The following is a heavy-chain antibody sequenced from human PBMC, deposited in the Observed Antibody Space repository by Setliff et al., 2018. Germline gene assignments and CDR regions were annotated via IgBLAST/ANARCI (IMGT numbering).Heavy chain of an antibody. CDR1: GYAFTSFG. CDR2: ISPYNGIT. V-gene: IGHV1-18*01. CDR3: VRDQRVGANADDAFRL. J-gene: IGHJ3*01. Sequence: GASVKVSCKASGYAFTSFGVNWVRQAPGQGLEWIGWISPYNGITRYAQTLQGRVTMTTDTSTKTAYMELRSLRSDDTAVYYCVRDQRVGANADDAFRLWGQGTRVTVSS. D-gene: IGHD1-26*01.